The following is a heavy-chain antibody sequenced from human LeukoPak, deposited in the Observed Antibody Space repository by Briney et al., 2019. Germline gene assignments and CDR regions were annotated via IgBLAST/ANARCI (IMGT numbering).Heavy chain of an antibody. V-gene: IGHV4-59*01. CDR3: AREADTAMVSGYYYYGMDV. Sequence: PSETLSLTCTVSGGSISSYYWSWIRQPPGKGLEWIGYIYYSGSTNYNPSLKSRVTISVDTSKNQFSLKLSSVTAADTAVYYCAREADTAMVSGYYYYGMDVWGQGTTVTVSS. CDR2: IYYSGST. D-gene: IGHD5-18*01. J-gene: IGHJ6*02. CDR1: GGSISSYY.